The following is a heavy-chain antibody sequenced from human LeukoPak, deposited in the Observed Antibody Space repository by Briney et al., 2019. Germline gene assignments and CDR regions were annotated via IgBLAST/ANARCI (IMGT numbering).Heavy chain of an antibody. CDR1: GFAFSNYA. CDR3: AKDVCTSPRCLLYFDS. J-gene: IGHJ4*02. D-gene: IGHD2-8*01. CDR2: ISGFNT. V-gene: IGHV3-23*01. Sequence: GGSLRLSCTTSGFAFSNYAMNWVLQAPGKGPEWVSGISGFNTYYADSVKGRFTIFRDNSKNVLYLQMDRLRAEDTAVYSCAKDVCTSPRCLLYFDSWGRGTLVTVSS.